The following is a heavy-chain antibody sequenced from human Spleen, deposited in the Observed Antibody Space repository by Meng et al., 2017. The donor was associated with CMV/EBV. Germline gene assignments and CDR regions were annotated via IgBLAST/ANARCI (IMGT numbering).Heavy chain of an antibody. CDR3: ARGRTDFDS. D-gene: IGHD1-14*01. J-gene: IGHJ4*02. CDR2: ISHSGRT. Sequence: LSLTCAVYGESLTDYFWSWIRQSPEKGLEWIGDISHSGRTNYNPSLKSRVTISLDTSNNQFFLTVTSVTAADTSVYYCARGRTDFDSWGQGALVTVSS. CDR1: GESLTDYF. V-gene: IGHV4-34*01.